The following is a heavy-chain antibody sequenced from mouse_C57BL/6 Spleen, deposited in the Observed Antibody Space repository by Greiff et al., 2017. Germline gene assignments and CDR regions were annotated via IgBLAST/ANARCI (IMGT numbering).Heavy chain of an antibody. J-gene: IGHJ2*01. CDR3: AREDSSGPYFGY. D-gene: IGHD3-2*02. Sequence: VQLQQPGAELVKPGASVKMSCKASGYTFTSYWITWVKQRPGQGLEWIGDIYPGSGSTNYNEKFKSKATLTVDTSSSTAYMQLSSLTSEDSAVYYCAREDSSGPYFGYWGQGTTLTVSS. V-gene: IGHV1-55*01. CDR1: GYTFTSYW. CDR2: IYPGSGST.